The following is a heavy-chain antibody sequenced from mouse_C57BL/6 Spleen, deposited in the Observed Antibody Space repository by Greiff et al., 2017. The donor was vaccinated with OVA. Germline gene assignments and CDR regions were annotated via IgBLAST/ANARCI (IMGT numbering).Heavy chain of an antibody. D-gene: IGHD1-1*01. V-gene: IGHV3-6*01. CDR3: ARDGYYYGSSYDAMDY. Sequence: VQLKESGPGLVKPSQSLSLTCSVTGYSITSGYYWNWIRQFPGNKLEWMGYISYDGSNNYNPSLKNRISITRDTSKNQFFLKLNSVTTEDTATYYCARDGYYYGSSYDAMDYWGQGTSVTVSS. CDR2: ISYDGSN. J-gene: IGHJ4*01. CDR1: GYSITSGYY.